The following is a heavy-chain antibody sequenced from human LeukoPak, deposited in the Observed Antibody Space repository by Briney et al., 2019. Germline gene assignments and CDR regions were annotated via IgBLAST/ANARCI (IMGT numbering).Heavy chain of an antibody. CDR2: IYYSGST. CDR3: ARQDDSSGYTIDY. Sequence: KPSETLSLTCTVSGGSISSSSYYWGWIRQPPGKGLEWIGSIYYSGSTYYNPSLKSRVTISADTSKNQFSLKLSSVTAADTAVYYCARQDDSSGYTIDYWGQGTLVTVSS. J-gene: IGHJ4*02. V-gene: IGHV4-39*01. CDR1: GGSISSSSYY. D-gene: IGHD3-22*01.